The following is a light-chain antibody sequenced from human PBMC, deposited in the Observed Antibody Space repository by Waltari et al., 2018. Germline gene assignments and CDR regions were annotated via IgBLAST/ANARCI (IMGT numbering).Light chain of an antibody. J-gene: IGKJ1*01. V-gene: IGKV3-20*01. CDR2: GAS. Sequence: EIVLTQSPGTLSLSPGERATLSCRASQRGSRSLAWDQQKPGQAPRLLIYGASSRATGFPDRVSGRGSGTDFSLTISRLEPEDFAVYYCQHYVRLPVSVGQGTKVEIK. CDR1: QRGSRS. CDR3: QHYVRLPVS.